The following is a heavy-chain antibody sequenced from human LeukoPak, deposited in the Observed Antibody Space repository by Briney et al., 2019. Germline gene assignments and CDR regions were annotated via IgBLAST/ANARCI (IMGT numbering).Heavy chain of an antibody. Sequence: PSETLSLTCTVSGGSISSYYWSWIRQPAGKGLEWIGRIYTSGSTNYNPSLKSRVTMSVDTSKNQFSLKLSSVTAADTAVYYCARDRSIAAAGTWWFDPWGQGTLVTVSS. D-gene: IGHD6-13*01. V-gene: IGHV4-4*07. CDR3: ARDRSIAAAGTWWFDP. J-gene: IGHJ5*02. CDR1: GGSISSYY. CDR2: IYTSGST.